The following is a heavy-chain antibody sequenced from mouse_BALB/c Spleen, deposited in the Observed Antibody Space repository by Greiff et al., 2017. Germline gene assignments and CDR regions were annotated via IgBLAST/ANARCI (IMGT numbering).Heavy chain of an antibody. D-gene: IGHD1-2*01. J-gene: IGHJ2*01. V-gene: IGHV1-4*02. Sequence: QVQLQQSAAELARPGASVKMSCKASGYTFTSYTMHWVKQRPGQGLEWIGYINPSSGYTEYNQKFKDKTTLTADKSSSTAYMQLSSLTSEDSAVYYCARYYYGSGPFDYWGQGTTLTVSS. CDR3: ARYYYGSGPFDY. CDR2: INPSSGYT. CDR1: GYTFTSYT.